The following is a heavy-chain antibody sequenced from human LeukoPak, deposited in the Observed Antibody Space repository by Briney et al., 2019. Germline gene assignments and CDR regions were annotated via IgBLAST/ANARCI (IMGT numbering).Heavy chain of an antibody. D-gene: IGHD3-22*01. Sequence: SQTLSLTCTVSGGSISGSDSYWTWIRQPPGKGLEWIAYIYYTGSTFSSPSLKSRITISVDTSRNQFSLQLRSVTAADTAVYYCARSLYYCDYTGYYRNYYFDLWGRGALVTVSS. J-gene: IGHJ2*01. CDR2: IYYTGST. CDR3: ARSLYYCDYTGYYRNYYFDL. CDR1: GGSISGSDSY. V-gene: IGHV4-30-4*01.